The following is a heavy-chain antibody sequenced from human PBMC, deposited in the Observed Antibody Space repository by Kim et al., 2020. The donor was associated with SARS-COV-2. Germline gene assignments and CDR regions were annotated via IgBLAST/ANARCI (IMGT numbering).Heavy chain of an antibody. CDR1: GGSISSGGYY. V-gene: IGHV4-31*03. D-gene: IGHD3-22*01. CDR2: IYYSGST. Sequence: SETLSLTCTVSGGSISSGGYYWSWIRQHPGKGLEWIGYIYYSGSTYYNSSLKSRVTISVDTSKNQFSLKLSSVTAADTAVYYCARGDVTMIKNAFDIWGQGTVVTVSS. CDR3: ARGDVTMIKNAFDI. J-gene: IGHJ3*02.